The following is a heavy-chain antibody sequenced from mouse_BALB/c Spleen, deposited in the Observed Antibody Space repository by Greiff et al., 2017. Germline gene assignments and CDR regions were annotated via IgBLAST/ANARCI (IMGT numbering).Heavy chain of an antibody. D-gene: IGHD2-4*01. CDR1: GFSLTSYG. Sequence: QVQLKQSGPGLVQPSQSLSITCTVSGFSLTSYGVHWVRQSPGKGLEWLGVIWSGGSTDYNAAFISRLSISKDNSKSQVFFKMNSLQANDTAIYYCARMITGAYWGQGTLVTVSA. CDR3: ARMITGAY. V-gene: IGHV2-2*02. CDR2: IWSGGST. J-gene: IGHJ3*01.